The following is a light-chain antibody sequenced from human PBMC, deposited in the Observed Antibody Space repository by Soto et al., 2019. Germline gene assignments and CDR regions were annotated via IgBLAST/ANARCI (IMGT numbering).Light chain of an antibody. J-gene: IGLJ1*01. CDR2: EVS. Sequence: QSALTQPPSASGSPGQSVTISCTGTSSDVGGYNYVSWYQQHPGKAPKLMIYEVSKRPSGVPDRFSGSKSGNTASLTVSGLHADDEADYYCSSYSGSNNYVFGTGTKLTV. V-gene: IGLV2-8*01. CDR1: SSDVGGYNY. CDR3: SSYSGSNNYV.